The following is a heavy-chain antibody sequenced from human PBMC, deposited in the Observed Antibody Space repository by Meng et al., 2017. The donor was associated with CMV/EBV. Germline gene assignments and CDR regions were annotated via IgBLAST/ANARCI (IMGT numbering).Heavy chain of an antibody. CDR2: MNPNSGNT. CDR3: ARVRNWNPGFDP. D-gene: IGHD1-20*01. Sequence: ASVKVSCKASGYTFTSYDINWVRQATGQGLEWMGWMNPNSGNTGYAQKFQGRVTITRNTSISTAYMELSSLRSEDTAVYYCARVRNWNPGFDPWRQGTLVTVSS. J-gene: IGHJ5*02. V-gene: IGHV1-8*03. CDR1: GYTFTSYD.